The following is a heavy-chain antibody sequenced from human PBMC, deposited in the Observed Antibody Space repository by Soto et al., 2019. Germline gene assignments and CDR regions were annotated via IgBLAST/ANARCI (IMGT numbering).Heavy chain of an antibody. V-gene: IGHV1-18*01. Sequence: ASVKVSCKASGYTFTSYGISWVRQAPGQGLEWMGWISAYNGNTNYAQKLQGRVTMTTDTSTSTAYMELRSLRSDDTAVYYCARDRGSSWNYYYYRMDVWGQGTTVTVSS. D-gene: IGHD6-13*01. J-gene: IGHJ6*02. CDR3: ARDRGSSWNYYYYRMDV. CDR2: ISAYNGNT. CDR1: GYTFTSYG.